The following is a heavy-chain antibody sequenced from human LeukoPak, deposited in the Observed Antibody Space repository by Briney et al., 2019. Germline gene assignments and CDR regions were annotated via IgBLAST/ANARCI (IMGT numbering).Heavy chain of an antibody. D-gene: IGHD3-16*01. Sequence: PSETLSLTCSVSGASLSTSPYYWGWIRQPPGKGLEWIGEINHSGRTNYNPSLKSRVTISVDTSKNQFSLKLSSVTAADTAVYYCARHGPPRAGWGRKYYYMDVWGKGTTVTISS. V-gene: IGHV4-39*01. CDR3: ARHGPPRAGWGRKYYYMDV. CDR2: INHSGRT. J-gene: IGHJ6*03. CDR1: GASLSTSPYY.